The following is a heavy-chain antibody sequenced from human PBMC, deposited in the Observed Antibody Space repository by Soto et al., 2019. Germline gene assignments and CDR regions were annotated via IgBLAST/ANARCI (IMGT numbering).Heavy chain of an antibody. CDR1: GLTVSTNY. J-gene: IGHJ6*02. CDR3: VVEDLGMEV. CDR2: IYSNGNT. V-gene: IGHV3-53*01. Sequence: PGGSLRLSCAASGLTVSTNYRTWVRQTPGKGLEWVSIIYSNGNTYYADSVKGRFTISRDNSKNTLYLQMNSLRVDDTAVYYCVVEDLGMEVWGQGTTVTAP. D-gene: IGHD2-15*01.